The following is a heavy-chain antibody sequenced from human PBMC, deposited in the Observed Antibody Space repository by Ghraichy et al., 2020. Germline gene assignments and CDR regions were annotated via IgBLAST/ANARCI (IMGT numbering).Heavy chain of an antibody. CDR3: ARDTVTTPTEPTAYYYGMDV. V-gene: IGHV4-31*03. Sequence: SETLSLTCTVSGGSISSGGYYWSWIRQHPGKGLEWIGYIYYSGSTYYNPSLKSRVTISVDTSKNQFSLKLSSVTAADTAVYYCARDTVTTPTEPTAYYYGMDVWGQGTTVTVSS. CDR1: GGSISSGGYY. D-gene: IGHD4-11*01. CDR2: IYYSGST. J-gene: IGHJ6*02.